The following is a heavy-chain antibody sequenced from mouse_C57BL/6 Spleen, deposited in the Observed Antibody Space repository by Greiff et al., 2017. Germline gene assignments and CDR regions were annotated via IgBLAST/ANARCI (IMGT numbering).Heavy chain of an antibody. Sequence: QVQLQQPGAELVMPGASVKLSCKASGYTFTSYWMHWVKQRPGQGLEWIGAIDPSDSYTNYNQKFKGKSTLTVDKSSSTAYMQLSSLTSEDSAVYYCARRYYGSSYFDYWGQGTTLTVSS. CDR2: IDPSDSYT. D-gene: IGHD1-1*01. CDR1: GYTFTSYW. V-gene: IGHV1-69*01. J-gene: IGHJ2*01. CDR3: ARRYYGSSYFDY.